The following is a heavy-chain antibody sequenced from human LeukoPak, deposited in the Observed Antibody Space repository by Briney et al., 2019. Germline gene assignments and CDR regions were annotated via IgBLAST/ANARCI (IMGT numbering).Heavy chain of an antibody. CDR2: ISYDGSNK. D-gene: IGHD5-24*01. Sequence: GGSLRLSCAASGFTFSSYAMHWVRQAPGKGLEWVAVISYDGSNKYYADSVKGRFTISRDNSKNTLYLQMNSLRAEDTAVYYCARDQGDGYNLGAFDIWGQGTMVTVSS. CDR3: ARDQGDGYNLGAFDI. V-gene: IGHV3-30-3*01. CDR1: GFTFSSYA. J-gene: IGHJ3*02.